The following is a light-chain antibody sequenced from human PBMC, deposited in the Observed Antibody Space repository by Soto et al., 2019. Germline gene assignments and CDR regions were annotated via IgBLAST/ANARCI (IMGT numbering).Light chain of an antibody. CDR2: DSN. Sequence: QSVLTQPPSVSAAPGQRVTISCSGSSSNIGESFVSWYQHLPGPAPKPLIYDSNRRPSGIPDRFSGSQSGTSATLAITGLRTGDEADYYCGTWDSGLNSGIFGGGTKLTVL. CDR3: GTWDSGLNSGI. J-gene: IGLJ2*01. V-gene: IGLV1-51*01. CDR1: SSNIGESF.